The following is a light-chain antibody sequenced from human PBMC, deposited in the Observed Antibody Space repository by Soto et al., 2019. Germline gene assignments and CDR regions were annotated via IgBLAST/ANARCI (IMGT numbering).Light chain of an antibody. J-gene: IGLJ2*01. V-gene: IGLV1-44*01. CDR1: SSNIGSNT. CDR3: AAWDDSLSGPV. CDR2: SND. Sequence: QSVLTQPPSASGTPGQRVTISCSGSSSNIGSNTVNWYQQVPGTAPKLLIYSNDQRPSGVPDRFSGSKSGTSASLAISGLQSEDEADYSCAAWDDSLSGPVFGGGTK.